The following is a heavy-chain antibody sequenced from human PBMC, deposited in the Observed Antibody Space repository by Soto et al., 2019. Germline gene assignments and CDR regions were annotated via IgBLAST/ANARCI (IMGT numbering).Heavy chain of an antibody. CDR2: IIPIFGTA. J-gene: IGHJ6*02. Sequence: QVQLVQSGAEVKKPGSSVKVSCKASGGTFSSYAISWVRQAPGQGLEWMGGIIPIFGTANYAQKFQGRVTITADESTSTSYIEPSSLRAEDTAVYFWARWGLVYGETAMVFGWDGIDGWGQGTKVTLSS. D-gene: IGHD5-18*01. CDR3: ARWGLVYGETAMVFGWDGIDG. V-gene: IGHV1-69*01. CDR1: GGTFSSYA.